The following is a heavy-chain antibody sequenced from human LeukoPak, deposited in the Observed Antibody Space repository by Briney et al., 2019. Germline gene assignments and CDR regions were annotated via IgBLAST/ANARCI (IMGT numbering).Heavy chain of an antibody. Sequence: PSETPSLTCTVSGGSIISFYWSWIRQPPGKGLEWIGYINYSGSANYNPSLKSRVTMSVDASTNQFSLKLSSVTAADTAVYYCARRKGSGPYKDWFDPWGQGTLVTVSS. V-gene: IGHV4-59*08. D-gene: IGHD6-19*01. CDR2: INYSGSA. CDR1: GGSIISFY. CDR3: ARRKGSGPYKDWFDP. J-gene: IGHJ5*02.